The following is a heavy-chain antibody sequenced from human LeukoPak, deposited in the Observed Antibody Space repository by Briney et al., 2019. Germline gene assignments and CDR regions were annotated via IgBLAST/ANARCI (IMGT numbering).Heavy chain of an antibody. D-gene: IGHD1-20*01. Sequence: GSSVKVSCKASGGTFSSYAISWVRQAPGQGLEWMGGIIPIFGTANYAQKFQGRVTITTDESTSTAYMELSSLRSEDAAVYYCARGRANWNGGPYYYYMDVWGKGTTVTVSS. J-gene: IGHJ6*03. CDR1: GGTFSSYA. V-gene: IGHV1-69*05. CDR3: ARGRANWNGGPYYYYMDV. CDR2: IIPIFGTA.